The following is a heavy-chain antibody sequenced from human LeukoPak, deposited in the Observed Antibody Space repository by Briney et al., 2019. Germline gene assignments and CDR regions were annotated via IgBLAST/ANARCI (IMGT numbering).Heavy chain of an antibody. CDR3: ARPTVVTPGAFDI. V-gene: IGHV4-59*08. D-gene: IGHD4-23*01. Sequence: ASETLSLTWTVSGGSISSYYWSWMRQPPGKGLEWIGYIYYSGSTNYNPSLKSRVTISVDTSKNQFSLKLSSVTAADTAVYYCARPTVVTPGAFDIWGQGTMVTVSS. J-gene: IGHJ3*02. CDR2: IYYSGST. CDR1: GGSISSYY.